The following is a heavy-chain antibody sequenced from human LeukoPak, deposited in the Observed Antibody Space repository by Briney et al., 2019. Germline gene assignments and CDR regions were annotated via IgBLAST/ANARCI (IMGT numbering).Heavy chain of an antibody. CDR1: GYTFTSYG. Sequence: ASVKVSCKASGYTFTSYGISWVRQAPGQGLEWMGWISAYNGNTNYAQKLQGRVTMTIDTSTSTAYMELRSLRSDDTAVYYCARVRSSGWYRGYFDYWGQGTLVTVSS. D-gene: IGHD6-19*01. V-gene: IGHV1-18*01. CDR2: ISAYNGNT. CDR3: ARVRSSGWYRGYFDY. J-gene: IGHJ4*02.